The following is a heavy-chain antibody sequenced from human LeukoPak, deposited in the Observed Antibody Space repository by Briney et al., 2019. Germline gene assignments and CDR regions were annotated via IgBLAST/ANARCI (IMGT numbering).Heavy chain of an antibody. Sequence: QPGGSLRLSCAASGFTFSSYAMSWVRQAPGKGLEWVSAISGSGGSTYYADSVKGRFTISRDNSKNTLYLQMNSLRAEDTAVYYCAKALLPFYGGNSNWFDPWGQGTLVTVSS. CDR1: GFTFSSYA. CDR2: ISGSGGST. V-gene: IGHV3-23*01. CDR3: AKALLPFYGGNSNWFDP. J-gene: IGHJ5*02. D-gene: IGHD4-23*01.